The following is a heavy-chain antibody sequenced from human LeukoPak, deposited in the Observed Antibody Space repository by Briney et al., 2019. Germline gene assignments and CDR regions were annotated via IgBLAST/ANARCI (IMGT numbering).Heavy chain of an antibody. V-gene: IGHV4-59*08. CDR2: IYYSGDT. CDR3: ARRRGDFWSDYYAFDY. Sequence: SETLSLTCTVSGGSISGYYWSWIRQPPGKGLEWIGYIYYSGDTNYNPSLTSRVIISLDTSKNHFSLKLSSVTAADTAVYYCARRRGDFWSDYYAFDYWGQGTLVTISS. D-gene: IGHD3-3*01. J-gene: IGHJ4*02. CDR1: GGSISGYY.